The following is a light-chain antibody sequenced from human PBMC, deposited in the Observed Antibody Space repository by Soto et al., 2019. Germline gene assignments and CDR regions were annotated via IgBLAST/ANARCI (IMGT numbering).Light chain of an antibody. Sequence: QSVLTQPPSVSGAPGQRVTISCSGSNSNIGAGYDVHWYQQLPGTAPKLLIYGNSNRPSGVPDRFSGSKSGTSASLAITGIQAEDEADYYCQSYDISLSGPFGGGTKVTVL. CDR3: QSYDISLSGP. V-gene: IGLV1-40*01. CDR2: GNS. CDR1: NSNIGAGYD. J-gene: IGLJ3*02.